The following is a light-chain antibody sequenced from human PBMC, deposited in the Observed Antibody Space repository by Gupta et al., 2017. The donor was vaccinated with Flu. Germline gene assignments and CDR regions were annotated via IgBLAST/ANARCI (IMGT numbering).Light chain of an antibody. J-gene: IGKJ4*01. CDR3: QQRSGGPPVVT. Sequence: ETVLTQSPVTLSLSPGDRATLSCRASQSIGRYLAWYQQKPGQAPRLLISDASNRATGIPARFSGSGAGTDFTLTISSREPEDFAVYYCQQRSGGPPVVTFGGGTTVEIK. CDR2: DAS. V-gene: IGKV3-11*01. CDR1: QSIGRY.